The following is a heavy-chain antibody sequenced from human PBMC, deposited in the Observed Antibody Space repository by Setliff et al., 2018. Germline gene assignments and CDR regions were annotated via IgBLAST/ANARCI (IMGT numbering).Heavy chain of an antibody. V-gene: IGHV4-38-2*02. J-gene: IGHJ4*02. D-gene: IGHD4-17*01. CDR2: IYHSGST. CDR1: GYSISSGYY. CDR3: ARDSDYGDARFDY. Sequence: SETLSLTCAVSGYSISSGYYWGWIRQPPGKGLEWIGSIYHSGSTYYNPSLKSRVTISVDTSKNQFSLKLSSVTAADTAVYYCARDSDYGDARFDYWGQGTLVTVSS.